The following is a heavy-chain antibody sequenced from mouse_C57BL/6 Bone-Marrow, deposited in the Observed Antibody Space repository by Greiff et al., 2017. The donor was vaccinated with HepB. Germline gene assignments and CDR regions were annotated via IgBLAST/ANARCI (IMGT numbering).Heavy chain of an antibody. CDR2: IDPEDGET. V-gene: IGHV14-2*01. CDR3: VPIYDGSAWFAY. D-gene: IGHD2-3*01. CDR1: GFNIKDYY. Sequence: VQLKQSGAELVKPGASVKLSCTASGFNIKDYYMHWVKQRTEQGLEWIGRIDPEDGETKYAPKFQGKATITADTSSNTAYLQLSSLTSEDTAVYYCVPIYDGSAWFAYWGQGTLVTVSA. J-gene: IGHJ3*01.